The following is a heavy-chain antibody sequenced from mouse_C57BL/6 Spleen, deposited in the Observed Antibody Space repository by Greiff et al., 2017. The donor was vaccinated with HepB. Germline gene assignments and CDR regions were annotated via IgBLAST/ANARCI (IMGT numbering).Heavy chain of an antibody. CDR3: ARAQATGYFDY. J-gene: IGHJ2*01. CDR2: IYPGSGNT. CDR1: GYSFTSYY. Sequence: QVQLQQSGPELVKPGASVKISCKASGYSFTSYYIHWVKQRPGQGLEWIGWIYPGSGNTKYNEKFKGKATLTADTSSSTAYMQLSSLTSEDSAVYYCARAQATGYFDYWGQGTTLTVSS. V-gene: IGHV1-66*01. D-gene: IGHD3-2*02.